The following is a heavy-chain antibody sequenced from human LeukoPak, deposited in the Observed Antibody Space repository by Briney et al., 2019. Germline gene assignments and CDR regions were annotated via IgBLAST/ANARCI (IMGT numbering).Heavy chain of an antibody. CDR3: ARDFPPSRGYPDY. Sequence: GGSLRLSCAASGFTFSSYWMHWVRQAPGKGLVWVSRINSDGSSTTYADSVKGRFTISRDNSKNTLYLQTNSLRAEDTAVYYCARDFPPSRGYPDYWGQGTLVTVSS. J-gene: IGHJ4*02. V-gene: IGHV3-74*01. CDR1: GFTFSSYW. D-gene: IGHD5-18*01. CDR2: INSDGSST.